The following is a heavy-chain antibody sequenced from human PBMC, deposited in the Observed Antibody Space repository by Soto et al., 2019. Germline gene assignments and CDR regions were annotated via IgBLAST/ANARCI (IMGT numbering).Heavy chain of an antibody. CDR2: SYYSGST. Sequence: PSETLSLTCTVSGGSISSYYWSWIRQPPGEGLEWIGYSYYSGSTNYNPSLKSRVTISVDTSKTQFSLKLSSVYAADTAVYYCARAPSHSGYNWNDGDYYGMDVWGQGTTVT. J-gene: IGHJ6*02. D-gene: IGHD1-20*01. CDR3: ARAPSHSGYNWNDGDYYGMDV. V-gene: IGHV4-59*01. CDR1: GGSISSYY.